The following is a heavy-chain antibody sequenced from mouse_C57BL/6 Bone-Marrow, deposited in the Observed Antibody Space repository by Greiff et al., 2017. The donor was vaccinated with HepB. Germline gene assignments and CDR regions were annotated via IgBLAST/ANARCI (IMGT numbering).Heavy chain of an antibody. CDR3: AFYYDGQYYAMDY. V-gene: IGHV8-8*01. CDR2: IWWDDDK. CDR1: GFSLSTFGMG. Sequence: QVTLKVSGPGILQPSQTLSLTCSFSGFSLSTFGMGVGWIRQPSGKGLEWLARIWWDDDKYYNPALKSRLTISKDTSKNQVFLKSPNVDTADTATYYCAFYYDGQYYAMDYWGQGTSVTVSS. J-gene: IGHJ4*01. D-gene: IGHD1-1*01.